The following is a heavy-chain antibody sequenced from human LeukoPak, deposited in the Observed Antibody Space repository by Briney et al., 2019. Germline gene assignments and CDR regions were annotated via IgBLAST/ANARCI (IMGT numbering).Heavy chain of an antibody. J-gene: IGHJ4*02. CDR3: ARDRQSCSSSSCLVDS. D-gene: IGHD2-2*01. V-gene: IGHV1-18*01. CDR1: GYTFTSYG. CDR2: ISAYNGNT. Sequence: GASVKVSCKASGYTFTSYGISWVRQAPGQGLEWKGWISAYNGNTNYAQNLQGRVTMTTDTSTSTAYMELRSLRSDDTAMYYCARDRQSCSSSSCLVDSWGQGTLVTVSS.